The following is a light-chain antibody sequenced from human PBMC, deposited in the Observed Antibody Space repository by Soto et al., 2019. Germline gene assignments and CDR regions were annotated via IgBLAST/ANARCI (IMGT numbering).Light chain of an antibody. CDR1: QSVSSY. Sequence: EIVLTQSPATLSLSPGERATLSCRASQSVSSYFAWYQQKPGQAPRLLIYDASNRATGIPARFSGSGSGTDFTLTISSLEPEDFAMYYCQQRGNWPRTFGQGTKVEFK. V-gene: IGKV3-11*01. CDR3: QQRGNWPRT. J-gene: IGKJ1*01. CDR2: DAS.